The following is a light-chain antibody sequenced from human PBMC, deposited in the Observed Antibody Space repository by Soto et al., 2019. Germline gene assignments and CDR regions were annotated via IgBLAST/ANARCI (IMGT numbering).Light chain of an antibody. J-gene: IGKJ3*01. CDR1: QSVSSSY. CDR2: GAS. CDR3: QQYGSSPPIT. Sequence: EIVLTQSPGTLSLSPGERATLSCRASQSVSSSYLAWYQQKPGQAPRLLIYGASSRATGIPDRFSGSGSGTDFTLTISRMEPEDFAVYYYQQYGSSPPITFGPGTKVDIK. V-gene: IGKV3-20*01.